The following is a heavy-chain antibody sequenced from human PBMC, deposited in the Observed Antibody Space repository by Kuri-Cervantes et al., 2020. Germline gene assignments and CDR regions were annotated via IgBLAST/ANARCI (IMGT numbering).Heavy chain of an antibody. Sequence: SGPTLVKPTQTLTLTCTFSGFSLSTSGVGVGWIRQPPGKALEWFALIYWDDDKRYSPSLKSRLTITKDTSKNQVVLTMTDMDPVDTATYYCAHRPVTTVTNNWFDPWGQGTLVTVSS. D-gene: IGHD4-17*01. CDR3: AHRPVTTVTNNWFDP. V-gene: IGHV2-5*02. CDR1: GFSLSTSGVG. J-gene: IGHJ5*02. CDR2: IYWDDDK.